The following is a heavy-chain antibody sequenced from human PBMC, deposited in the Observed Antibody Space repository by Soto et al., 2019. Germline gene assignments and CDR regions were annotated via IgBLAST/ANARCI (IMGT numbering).Heavy chain of an antibody. Sequence: QVQLVQSGAEVKKHGSSVKVSCKASGGTFSNYAITWVRQAPGQGLEWMGGVIPMFGTPNYAQKFQDRVTITADEYTNTAYMDLRSLRSEDTAVYYCAIMYSGGWGGDLGYWGQGTLVTVSS. CDR1: GGTFSNYA. CDR2: VIPMFGTP. CDR3: AIMYSGGWGGDLGY. V-gene: IGHV1-69*12. J-gene: IGHJ4*02. D-gene: IGHD6-19*01.